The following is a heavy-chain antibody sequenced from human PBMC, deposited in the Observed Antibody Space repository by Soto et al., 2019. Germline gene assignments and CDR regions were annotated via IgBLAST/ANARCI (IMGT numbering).Heavy chain of an antibody. J-gene: IGHJ5*02. V-gene: IGHV4-39*01. D-gene: IGHD3-10*01. Sequence: TLSLTCTVSGGSISSSSYYWGWIRQPPGKGLEWIGSIYYSGSTYYNPSLKSRVTISVDTSKNQFSLKLSSVTAADTAVYYCARHHYYGSGSYMYWFDPWGQGTLVTVSS. CDR1: GGSISSSSYY. CDR3: ARHHYYGSGSYMYWFDP. CDR2: IYYSGST.